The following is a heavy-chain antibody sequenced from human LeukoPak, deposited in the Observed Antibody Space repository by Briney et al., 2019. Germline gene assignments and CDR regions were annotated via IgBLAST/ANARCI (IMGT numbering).Heavy chain of an antibody. J-gene: IGHJ4*02. CDR2: IYYSGST. Sequence: SETLSLTCTVSGGSISSSSYYWGWIRQPPGKGLEWIGSIYYSGSTYYNPSLKSRITISVDTSKNQFSLKLSSVTAADTAVYYCARSITAMAEALDYWGQGTLVTVSS. V-gene: IGHV4-39*07. CDR3: ARSITAMAEALDY. CDR1: GGSISSSSYY. D-gene: IGHD5-18*01.